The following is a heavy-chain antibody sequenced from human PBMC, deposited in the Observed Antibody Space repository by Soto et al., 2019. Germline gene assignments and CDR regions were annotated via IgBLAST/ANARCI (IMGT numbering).Heavy chain of an antibody. Sequence: QVQLVQSGAEVKKPGSSVKVSCKASGGTFSSYAISWVRQAPGQGLEWMGGIIPIFGTANYAQKFQGRVTITADESTSTAYMELSSLRSEDTAVYYCARGYGDGYGDYQNSLTDFDYWGQGTLVTVSS. V-gene: IGHV1-69*12. J-gene: IGHJ4*02. CDR2: IIPIFGTA. CDR3: ARGYGDGYGDYQNSLTDFDY. CDR1: GGTFSSYA. D-gene: IGHD4-17*01.